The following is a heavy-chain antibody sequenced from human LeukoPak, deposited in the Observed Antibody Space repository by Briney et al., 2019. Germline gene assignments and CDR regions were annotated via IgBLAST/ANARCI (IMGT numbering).Heavy chain of an antibody. CDR2: INPNSGGT. CDR1: GGTFSSYT. Sequence: ASVKVSCKASGGTFSSYTISWVRQAPGQGLEWMGWINPNSGGTNYAQKFQGRVTMTRDTSISTAYMELSRLRSDDTAVYYCARAIDWESVRDYWGQGTLVTVSS. V-gene: IGHV1-2*02. J-gene: IGHJ4*02. D-gene: IGHD3-9*01. CDR3: ARAIDWESVRDY.